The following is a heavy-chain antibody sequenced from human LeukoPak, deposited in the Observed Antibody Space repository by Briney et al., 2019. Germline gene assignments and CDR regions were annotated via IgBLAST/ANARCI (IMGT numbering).Heavy chain of an antibody. CDR2: ISSSSSYI. Sequence: GGSLRLSCAASGFTFSTYYIHWVRQAPGKGLEWVSSISSSSSYIYYADSVKGRFTISRDNAKNSLYLQMNSLRAEDTAVYYCARGSPVIIPVNDAFDIWGQGTMVTVSS. CDR1: GFTFSTYY. V-gene: IGHV3-21*01. D-gene: IGHD3-3*01. J-gene: IGHJ3*02. CDR3: ARGSPVIIPVNDAFDI.